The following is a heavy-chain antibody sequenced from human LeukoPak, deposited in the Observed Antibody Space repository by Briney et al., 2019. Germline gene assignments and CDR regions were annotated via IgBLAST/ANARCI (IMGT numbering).Heavy chain of an antibody. D-gene: IGHD2-15*01. CDR3: ARGVVVAATLLFDY. V-gene: IGHV1-2*02. J-gene: IGHJ4*02. Sequence: ASVKVSFMASGYTFTDYYMQWVRQAAGQGLAWMGWINPNSGGTNYAQKLQGRVTIIRDTSISTAYMERSRLRSHDTAVYYCARGVVVAATLLFDYWGQGTLVTVSS. CDR1: GYTFTDYY. CDR2: INPNSGGT.